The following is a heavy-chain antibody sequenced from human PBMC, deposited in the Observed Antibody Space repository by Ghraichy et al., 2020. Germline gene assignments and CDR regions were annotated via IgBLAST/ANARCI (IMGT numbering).Heavy chain of an antibody. J-gene: IGHJ6*02. V-gene: IGHV4-39*01. Sequence: SETLSLTCTVSGGSISSSSYYWGWIRQPPGKGLEWIGSIYYSGSTYYNPSLKSRVTISVDTSKNQFSLKQSSVTDADTAVYYCATLFWSGRDYGMDVWGQGTTVTVSS. CDR1: GGSISSSSYY. CDR3: ATLFWSGRDYGMDV. CDR2: IYYSGST. D-gene: IGHD3-3*01.